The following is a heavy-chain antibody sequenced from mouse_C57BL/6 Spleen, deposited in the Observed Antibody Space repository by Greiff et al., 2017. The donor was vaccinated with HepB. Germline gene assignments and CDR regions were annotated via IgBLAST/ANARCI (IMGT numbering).Heavy chain of an antibody. D-gene: IGHD1-2*01. V-gene: IGHV14-4*01. J-gene: IGHJ2*01. CDR2: IDPENGDT. CDR3: TTSLPQDY. CDR1: GFNIKDDY. Sequence: VQLKESGAELVRPGASVKLSCTASGFNIKDDYMHWVKQRPEQGLEWIGWIDPENGDTEYASKFQGKATITADTSSNTAYLQLSSLTSEDTAVYYCTTSLPQDYWGQGTTLTVSS.